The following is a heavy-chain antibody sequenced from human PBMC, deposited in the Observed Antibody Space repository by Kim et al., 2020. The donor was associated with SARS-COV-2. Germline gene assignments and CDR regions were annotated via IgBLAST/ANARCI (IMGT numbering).Heavy chain of an antibody. CDR3: ARTFSPSLVVATV. CDR1: GFTFSSYE. CDR2: ISSSGSTI. Sequence: GGSLRLSCAASGFTFSSYEMNWVRQAPGKGLEWVSYISSSGSTIYYADSVKGRFTISRDNAKNSLYLQMNSLRAEDTAVYYCARTFSPSLVVATVWGQGTLVTVSS. J-gene: IGHJ4*02. V-gene: IGHV3-48*03. D-gene: IGHD1-26*01.